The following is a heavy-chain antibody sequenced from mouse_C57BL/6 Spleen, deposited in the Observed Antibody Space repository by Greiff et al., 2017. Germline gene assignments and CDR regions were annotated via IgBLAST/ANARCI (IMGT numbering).Heavy chain of an antibody. CDR3: ARSREGGDYAMDC. V-gene: IGHV1-52*01. J-gene: IGHJ4*01. CDR1: GYTFTSYW. CDR2: IDPSDSET. Sequence: QVQLQQPGAELVRPGSSVKLSCKASGYTFTSYWMHWVKQRPIQGLEWIGNIDPSDSETHYNQKFKDKATLTVDKSSSTAYMQLSSLTSEDSAVYYCARSREGGDYAMDCRGQGTSVTVSS.